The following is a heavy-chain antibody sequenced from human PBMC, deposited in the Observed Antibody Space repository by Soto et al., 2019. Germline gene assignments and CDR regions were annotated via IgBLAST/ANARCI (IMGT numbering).Heavy chain of an antibody. V-gene: IGHV1-69*01. CDR2: IIPIFGTA. Sequence: QVQLVQSGAEVKKPGSSVKVSCKASGGTFSSYAISWVRQAPGQGLEWMGGIIPIFGTANYAQKFQGRVTITADESTTPAYMELSSLRSEDTAVYYCAREGASGSHICYWGQGTLVTVSS. CDR3: AREGASGSHICY. CDR1: GGTFSSYA. D-gene: IGHD3-22*01. J-gene: IGHJ4*02.